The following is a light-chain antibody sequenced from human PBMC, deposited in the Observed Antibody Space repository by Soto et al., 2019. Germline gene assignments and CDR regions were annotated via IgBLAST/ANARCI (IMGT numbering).Light chain of an antibody. CDR1: QSVSSN. V-gene: IGKV3-15*01. CDR3: KHYNNWPPYT. J-gene: IGKJ2*01. Sequence: EIVMTQSPATLSVSPGERATLSCRASQSVSSNLAWYQQKPGQAPRLLIYGASTRATGIPARFSGSGSGTEFTLTITSLPSEDFAVYYCKHYNNWPPYTFGQGTKVDIK. CDR2: GAS.